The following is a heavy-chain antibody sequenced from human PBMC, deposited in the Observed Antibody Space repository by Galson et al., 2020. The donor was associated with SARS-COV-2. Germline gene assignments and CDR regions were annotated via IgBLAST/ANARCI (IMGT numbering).Heavy chain of an antibody. Sequence: SQTLSLTCAVFGGSFSGYSWTWIRQPPGPGLEWIGEINLSGRTRYNPSLKSRVSMPVDTSKNQFSLRLSSVTAADTAVYYCARGFDGLYDSSGFFGLGVFFYYGLDVWGQGTTVSVSS. CDR1: GGSFSGYS. CDR3: ARGFDGLYDSSGFFGLGVFFYYGLDV. V-gene: IGHV4-34*01. J-gene: IGHJ6*02. D-gene: IGHD3-22*01. CDR2: INLSGRT.